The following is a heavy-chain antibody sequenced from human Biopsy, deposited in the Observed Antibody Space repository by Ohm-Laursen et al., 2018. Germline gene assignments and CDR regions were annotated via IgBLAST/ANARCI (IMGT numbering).Heavy chain of an antibody. CDR1: GGSISNNNYY. CDR2: IFYRGNT. CDR3: ARDYDTSSYYYVS. Sequence: SETLSLTCAVSGGSISNNNYYWGWIRQPPGKGLEWIGSIFYRGNTHYKPSLKSRVNISVDKSKNQFTLKLNSVTAADTAVYYCARDYDTSSYYYVSWGQGTLVTVSS. D-gene: IGHD3-22*01. J-gene: IGHJ5*02. V-gene: IGHV4-39*01.